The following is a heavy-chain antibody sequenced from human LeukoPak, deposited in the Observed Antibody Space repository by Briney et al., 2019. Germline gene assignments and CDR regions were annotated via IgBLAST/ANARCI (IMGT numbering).Heavy chain of an antibody. CDR3: AKGRVGGDCVDCPLVDALDI. CDR1: GFTFYDYA. V-gene: IGHV3-9*01. D-gene: IGHD2-21*02. J-gene: IGHJ3*02. Sequence: GRSLRLSCAASGFTFYDYAMYCVRHAPGKGLEWVAGITWSRYVNESADPVRGRSTISRHNAKSLLYLQMNSLRPEAAALYFCAKGRVGGDCVDCPLVDALDIWGQGTMVTVSS. CDR2: ITWSRYVN.